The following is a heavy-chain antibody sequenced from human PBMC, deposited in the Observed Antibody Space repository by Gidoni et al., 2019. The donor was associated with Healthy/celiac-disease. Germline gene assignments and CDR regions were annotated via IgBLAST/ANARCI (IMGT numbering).Heavy chain of an antibody. CDR2: IIPIFGTA. Sequence: QVQLVQSGAEVKKPGSSVKVSCQASGGTFSRYAISWVRQAPGQGLEWMGGIIPIFGTANYAQKFQGRVTITADESTSTAYMELSSLRSEDTAVYYCATYNWNYSVAFDFDYWGQGTLVTVSS. D-gene: IGHD1-7*01. V-gene: IGHV1-69*01. CDR3: ATYNWNYSVAFDFDY. J-gene: IGHJ4*02. CDR1: GGTFSRYA.